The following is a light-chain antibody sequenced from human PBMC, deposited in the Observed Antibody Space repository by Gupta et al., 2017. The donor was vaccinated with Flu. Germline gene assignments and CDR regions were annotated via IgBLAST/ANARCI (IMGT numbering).Light chain of an antibody. CDR1: QSLLYSSNNKNY. Sequence: NCKSSQSLLYSSNNKNYLAWYQQKSGQPPRLLIYWASTREAGVPDRFSGSGFGTDFTLTISSLQAEDVAVYYCQQYYEAPYTFGQGTKLEIK. V-gene: IGKV4-1*01. CDR3: QQYYEAPYT. J-gene: IGKJ2*01. CDR2: WAS.